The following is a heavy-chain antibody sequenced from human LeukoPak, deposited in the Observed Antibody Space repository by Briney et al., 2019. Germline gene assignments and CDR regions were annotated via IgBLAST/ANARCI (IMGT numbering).Heavy chain of an antibody. CDR2: IWYDGSNK. CDR1: GFTFSTYA. CDR3: AKDEKGILALDY. Sequence: GGSLRLSCVASGFTFSTYAMYWVRQAPGKGLEWVAVIWYDGSNKYYADSVKGRFTISRDNSENTLSLHVNSLRAEDTAVYYCAKDEKGILALDYWGQGTLVTVSS. J-gene: IGHJ4*02. V-gene: IGHV3-30*02. D-gene: IGHD2-15*01.